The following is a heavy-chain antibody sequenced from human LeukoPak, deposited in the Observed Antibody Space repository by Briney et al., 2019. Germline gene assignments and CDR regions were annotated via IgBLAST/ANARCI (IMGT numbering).Heavy chain of an antibody. CDR2: FDVIDAKT. Sequence: ASVKVSCTVSGSSLTELSLYWVRQAPGKGLEWMGGFDVIDAKTFYAQKFQGRVTMTEDSSKDTAYMELSSLRSDDTAFYYCAAGRPYSLLDYWGQGTLLTASS. CDR3: AAGRPYSLLDY. D-gene: IGHD5-18*01. CDR1: GSSLTELS. V-gene: IGHV1-24*01. J-gene: IGHJ4*02.